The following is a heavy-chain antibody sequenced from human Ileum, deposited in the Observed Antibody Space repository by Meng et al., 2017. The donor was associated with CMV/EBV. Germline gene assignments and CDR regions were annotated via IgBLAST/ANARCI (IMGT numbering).Heavy chain of an antibody. CDR1: GYLFSGYY. CDR3: ERGRSGEPTDY. V-gene: IGHV1-2*06. Sequence: SCKASGYLFSGYYMYWVRQAPGQSLEYMGRINPKSGGIDYTQNFQGRVTMTMDTSSNTVYMDLSSLRSDDTAVYYCERGRSGEPTDYWGQGTLVTVSS. D-gene: IGHD6-19*01. J-gene: IGHJ4*02. CDR2: INPKSGGI.